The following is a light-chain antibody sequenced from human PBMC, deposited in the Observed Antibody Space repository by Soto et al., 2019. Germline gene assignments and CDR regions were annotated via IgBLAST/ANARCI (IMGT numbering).Light chain of an antibody. V-gene: IGKV3-20*01. CDR3: QQYGSSPIT. CDR2: GAS. CDR1: QTISSSY. Sequence: EIVLTQSPGTLSLSPGERATLSCRASQTISSSYLAWYQQKPGRAPRLLIYGASSRATGIPDRFTGSGSGTDFTLSISRLEPEDFAVYYCQQYGSSPITFGQGTRLEIK. J-gene: IGKJ5*01.